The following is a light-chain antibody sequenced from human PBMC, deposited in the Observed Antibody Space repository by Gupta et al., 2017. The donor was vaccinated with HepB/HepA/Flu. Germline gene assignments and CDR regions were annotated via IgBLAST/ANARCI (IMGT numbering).Light chain of an antibody. Sequence: IPLTQSPYLLSASVSDRATITCRASQGVRICLAWYQQKPGKATKLLIPSATSLKNGVPSRFSGSGSGTEFTLTISSLQPDDFATYYCQQSNAYPLTFGEGTRMEI. CDR3: QQSNAYPLT. J-gene: IGKJ5*01. CDR2: SAT. CDR1: QGVRIC. V-gene: IGKV1-9*01.